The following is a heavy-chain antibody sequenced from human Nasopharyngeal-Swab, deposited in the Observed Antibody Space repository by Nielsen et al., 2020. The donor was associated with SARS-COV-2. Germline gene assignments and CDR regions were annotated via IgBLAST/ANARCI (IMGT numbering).Heavy chain of an antibody. CDR1: GYTFTGYY. V-gene: IGHV1-2*02. CDR3: ARLPTALVGWKDY. Sequence: SVKVSCKASGYTFTGYYMHWVRQAPGQGLEWMGWINPNSGGTNYAQKFQGRVTMTRDTSISTAYMELSRLRSDDTAVYYCARLPTALVGWKDYWGQGTLVTVSS. J-gene: IGHJ4*02. D-gene: IGHD5-18*01. CDR2: INPNSGGT.